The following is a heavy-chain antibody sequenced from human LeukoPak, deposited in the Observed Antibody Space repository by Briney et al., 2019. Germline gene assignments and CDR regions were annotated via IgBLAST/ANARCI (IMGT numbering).Heavy chain of an antibody. V-gene: IGHV1-3*01. CDR1: GYTFTSYA. CDR3: ARVGLAVAGTRFDY. Sequence: ASVKVSCKASGYTFTSYAMHWVRQAPGQRLGWMGWINAGNGNTKYSQKFQGRVTITRDTSASTAYMELSSLRSEDTAVYYCARVGLAVAGTRFDYWGQGTLVTVSS. D-gene: IGHD6-19*01. CDR2: INAGNGNT. J-gene: IGHJ4*02.